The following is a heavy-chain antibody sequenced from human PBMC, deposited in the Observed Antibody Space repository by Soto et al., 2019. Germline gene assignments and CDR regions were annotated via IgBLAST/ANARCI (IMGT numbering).Heavy chain of an antibody. Sequence: SETLSLTCTVSGGSISSGDYYWSWIRQPPGKGLEWIGYIYYSGSTYYNPSLKSRVTISVDTSKSQFSLKLSSVTAADTAVYYCAREAYGINWFNPWGQGTLVTVSS. D-gene: IGHD4-17*01. CDR3: AREAYGINWFNP. CDR2: IYYSGST. J-gene: IGHJ5*02. CDR1: GGSISSGDYY. V-gene: IGHV4-30-4*01.